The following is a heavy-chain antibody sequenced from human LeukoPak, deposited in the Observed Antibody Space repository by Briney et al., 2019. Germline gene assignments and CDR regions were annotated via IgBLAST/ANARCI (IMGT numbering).Heavy chain of an antibody. J-gene: IGHJ4*02. CDR3: ARRIVGPSSGGDY. D-gene: IGHD1-26*01. V-gene: IGHV3-48*04. CDR2: ISSSRNTI. CDR1: GFTFSDYS. Sequence: PGGSLRLSCAASGFTFSDYSMNWVRQAPGKGLQWVSFISSSRNTIYYADSVKGRFTISRDNAKNSLYLQMNSLRVEDTAVYYCARRIVGPSSGGDYWGQGTPVTVSS.